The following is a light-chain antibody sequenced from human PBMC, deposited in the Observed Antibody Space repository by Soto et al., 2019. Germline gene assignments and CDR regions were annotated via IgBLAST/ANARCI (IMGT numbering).Light chain of an antibody. Sequence: DIQVTQSPSTLSASVGDRVTITCRASQSINSWLAWYQQKPGKAPKLLIHKASTLEGEVPSRFSGSESGTEFTLTISSLQPDDFATYYCQQYITYPWTFGQGTKVEIK. CDR2: KAS. CDR1: QSINSW. J-gene: IGKJ1*01. CDR3: QQYITYPWT. V-gene: IGKV1-5*03.